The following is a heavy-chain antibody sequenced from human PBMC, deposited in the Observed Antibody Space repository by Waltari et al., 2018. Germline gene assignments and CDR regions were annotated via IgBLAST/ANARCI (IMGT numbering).Heavy chain of an antibody. CDR3: ARLEDCSGGNCYSANHYPVDV. CDR2: INHAGNT. J-gene: IGHJ6*02. CDR1: GGSFNSYY. Sequence: QVQLQQWGAGLLKSSDTLSLTCAVYGGSFNSYYLSWLRQPPGKGLEWIGEINHAGNTNFNPSLKSRVAISVDTPRRQFSLKLASVTAADTAMYYCARLEDCSGGNCYSANHYPVDVWGLGTTVTVS. D-gene: IGHD2-15*01. V-gene: IGHV4-34*01.